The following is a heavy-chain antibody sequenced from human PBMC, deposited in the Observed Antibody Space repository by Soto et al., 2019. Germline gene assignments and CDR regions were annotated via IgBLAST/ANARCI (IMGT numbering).Heavy chain of an antibody. CDR1: GGSISSYY. CDR2: IYYSGST. D-gene: IGHD3-9*01. Sequence: PSETLCLTCTVSGGSISSYYWSWIRQPPGKGLEWIGYIYYSGSTNYNPSLKSRVTISVDTSKNQFSLKLSSVTAADTAVYYCASSSLDDILTGYFDYWGQGTLVTVSS. V-gene: IGHV4-59*01. J-gene: IGHJ4*02. CDR3: ASSSLDDILTGYFDY.